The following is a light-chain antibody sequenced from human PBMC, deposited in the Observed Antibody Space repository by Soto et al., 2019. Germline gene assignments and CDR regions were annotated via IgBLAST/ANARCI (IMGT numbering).Light chain of an antibody. CDR3: QQYNNWPFT. Sequence: EIVMTQSPATLSVSPGERATLSCRASQSVSSNLAWYQQQPGQAPRLLIYGASTRATGIPARFSGSGSGTEFTLTISSLQSEDVAVYYCQQYNNWPFTFGPGTKVDIK. CDR1: QSVSSN. J-gene: IGKJ3*01. CDR2: GAS. V-gene: IGKV3-15*01.